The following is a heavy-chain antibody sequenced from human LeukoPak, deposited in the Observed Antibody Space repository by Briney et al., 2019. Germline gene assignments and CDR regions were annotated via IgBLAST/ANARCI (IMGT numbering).Heavy chain of an antibody. Sequence: GASVKVSCKASGYTFTSYYMHWVRQAPGQGLEWMGIINPSGNTSYAQKFQGRVTMTRDTSTSTVYMELSSLRSEDTAVYYCATRDQGYCSSTSCSHFDYWGQGTLVTVSS. J-gene: IGHJ4*02. CDR2: INPSGNT. CDR3: ATRDQGYCSSTSCSHFDY. V-gene: IGHV1-46*01. CDR1: GYTFTSYY. D-gene: IGHD2-2*01.